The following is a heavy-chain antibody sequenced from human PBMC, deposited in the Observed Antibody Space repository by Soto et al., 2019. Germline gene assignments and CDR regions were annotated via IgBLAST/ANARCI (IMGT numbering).Heavy chain of an antibody. Sequence: QVLLEQSGAEVRRPGASVKISCQASGYPFSNYHMHWVRQAPGQGLEWMGMIDPDNGRTKFAQSLQGRVTMTRDTATNSVYMELRALKSADTAIYFCTRMSRSFDYWGQGSHVTVSS. CDR1: GYPFSNYH. CDR2: IDPDNGRT. CDR3: TRMSRSFDY. J-gene: IGHJ4*02. V-gene: IGHV1-46*03.